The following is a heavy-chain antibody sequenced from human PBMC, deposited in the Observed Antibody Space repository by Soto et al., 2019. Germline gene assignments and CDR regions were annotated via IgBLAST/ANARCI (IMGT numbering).Heavy chain of an antibody. J-gene: IGHJ6*02. V-gene: IGHV3-33*01. CDR2: IWYDGSNK. CDR1: GFTFSSYG. Sequence: PGGSLRLSCAASGFTFSSYGMHWVRQAPGKGLEWVAVIWYDGSNKYYADSVKGRFTISRDNSKNTLYLQMNSLRAEDTAVYYFAIVIDYYGSGTPTLDYGMDVWGQGTTVTVSS. CDR3: AIVIDYYGSGTPTLDYGMDV. D-gene: IGHD3-10*01.